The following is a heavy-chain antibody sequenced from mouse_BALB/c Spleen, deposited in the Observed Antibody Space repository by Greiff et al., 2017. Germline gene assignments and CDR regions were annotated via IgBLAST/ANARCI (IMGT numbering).Heavy chain of an antibody. Sequence: DVKLVESGGDLVKPGGSLKLSCAASGFTFSSYGMSWVRQTPDKRLEWVATISSGGSYTYYPDSVKGRFTISRDNAKNTLYLQMSSLKSEDTAMYYCASPYDYEGAWFAYWGQGTLVTVSA. CDR2: ISSGGSYT. V-gene: IGHV5-6*02. D-gene: IGHD2-4*01. J-gene: IGHJ3*01. CDR3: ASPYDYEGAWFAY. CDR1: GFTFSSYG.